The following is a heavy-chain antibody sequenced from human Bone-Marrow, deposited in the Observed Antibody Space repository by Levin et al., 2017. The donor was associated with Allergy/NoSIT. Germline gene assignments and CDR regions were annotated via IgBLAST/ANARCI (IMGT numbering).Heavy chain of an antibody. V-gene: IGHV2-5*02. CDR3: AHSGYGSGSYYKGANWFDP. CDR2: IYWDDDK. CDR1: GFSLSTSGVG. J-gene: IGHJ5*02. Sequence: SGPTLVKPTQTLTLTCTFSGFSLSTSGVGVGWIRQPPGKALEWLALIYWDDDKRYSPSLKSRLTITKDTSKNQVVLTMTNMDPVDTATYYCAHSGYGSGSYYKGANWFDPWGQGTLVTVSS. D-gene: IGHD3-10*01.